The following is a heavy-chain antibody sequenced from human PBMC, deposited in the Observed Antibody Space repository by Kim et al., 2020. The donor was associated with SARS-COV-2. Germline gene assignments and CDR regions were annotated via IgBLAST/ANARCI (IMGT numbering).Heavy chain of an antibody. Sequence: SETLSLICAVYGGSFSGYYWSWIRQPPGKGLEWIGEINHSGSTNYNPSLKSRVTISVDTSKNQLSLKLSSVTAADTAVYYCARLDSSGYTFDYWGQGTLV. D-gene: IGHD3-22*01. CDR3: ARLDSSGYTFDY. V-gene: IGHV4-34*01. CDR2: INHSGST. J-gene: IGHJ4*02. CDR1: GGSFSGYY.